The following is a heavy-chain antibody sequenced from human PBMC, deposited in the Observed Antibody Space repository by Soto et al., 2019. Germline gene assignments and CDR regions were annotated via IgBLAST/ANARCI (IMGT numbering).Heavy chain of an antibody. Sequence: VTGPTPVNPTQTLTLTCTFSGFSLSTSGVGVGWIRQPPGKALEWLALIYWNDDKRYSPSLKSRLTITKDTSKNQVVLTMTNMDPVDTATYYCAHRRTTMVRGVIMPDYFDYWGQGTLVTVSS. CDR3: AHRRTTMVRGVIMPDYFDY. V-gene: IGHV2-5*01. CDR1: GFSLSTSGVG. CDR2: IYWNDDK. D-gene: IGHD3-10*01. J-gene: IGHJ4*02.